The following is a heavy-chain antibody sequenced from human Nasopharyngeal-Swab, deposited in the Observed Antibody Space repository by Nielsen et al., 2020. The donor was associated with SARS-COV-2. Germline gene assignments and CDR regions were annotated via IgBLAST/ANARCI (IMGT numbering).Heavy chain of an antibody. CDR2: LGTAGDT. Sequence: GGSLRLSCIASGFTSSTSSLTWLRQPPGKGLQWVSTLGTAGDTYYADSVKGRFTISRDNSKNTLYLQMNSLRAEDTAVYYCAKKTVGTYPFDYWSQGTLVTLSS. D-gene: IGHD3-16*02. V-gene: IGHV3-23*01. CDR3: AKKTVGTYPFDY. CDR1: GFTSSTSS. J-gene: IGHJ4*02.